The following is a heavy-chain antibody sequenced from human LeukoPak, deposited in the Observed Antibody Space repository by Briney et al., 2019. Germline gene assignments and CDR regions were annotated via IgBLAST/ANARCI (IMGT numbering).Heavy chain of an antibody. D-gene: IGHD1-26*01. CDR2: INPDSGGT. J-gene: IGHJ4*02. CDR3: ARRSWENGCH. Sequence: ASVKVSCKASGYIFTDYFMHWLRQAPGQGLEWMGWINPDSGGTNSAQNFQGRVTMTRDTSISTAYMELGSLRSDDTAVYYCARRSWENGCHWGQGSLVTVSS. CDR1: GYIFTDYF. V-gene: IGHV1-2*02.